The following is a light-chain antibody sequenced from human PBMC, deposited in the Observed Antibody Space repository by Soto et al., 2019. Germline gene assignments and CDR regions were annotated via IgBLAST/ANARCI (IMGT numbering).Light chain of an antibody. Sequence: DFQMTQSPSSLSASVGDRVTITCRASRPINTWLAWYQQKPGEAPKLLIYDASILERGVPSRFSGSGSGTESTLTISSLQPDDFATYYCQQYNSYWTFGQGTKVDI. V-gene: IGKV1-5*01. CDR1: RPINTW. CDR3: QQYNSYWT. J-gene: IGKJ1*01. CDR2: DAS.